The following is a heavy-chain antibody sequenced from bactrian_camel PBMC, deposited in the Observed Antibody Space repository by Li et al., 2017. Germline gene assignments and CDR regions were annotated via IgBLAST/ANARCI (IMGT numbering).Heavy chain of an antibody. V-gene: IGHV3S54*01. CDR2: INTRAGRT. Sequence: HVQLVESGGGLVQPGGSLRLSCAASGFIFRDLYMDWYRQAPGKEREGVACINTRAGRTNSGWTRYADSVMGRFTISRDSAKNTLYLQMNNLKPEDTAVYHCAADPRGSGYWGQGTQVTVS. CDR1: GFIFRDLY. J-gene: IGHJ4*01. CDR3: AADPRGSGY. D-gene: IGHD3*01.